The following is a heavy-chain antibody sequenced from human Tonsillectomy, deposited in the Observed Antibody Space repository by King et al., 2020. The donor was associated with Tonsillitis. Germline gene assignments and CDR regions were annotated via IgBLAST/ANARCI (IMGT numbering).Heavy chain of an antibody. D-gene: IGHD1-26*01. J-gene: IGHJ4*02. V-gene: IGHV3-30*02. Sequence: QLVQSGGGVVQPGGSLRLSCAASGFTFDSYGMHWVRQAPGKGLEWVAFIRYDGSNKYYADSVKGRFTISRDNSKNTLYLQMNSLRAEDTAVYYCAKEWGSQYSIVYCSGEDYWGQGTLVTVSS. CDR3: AKEWGSQYSIVYCSGEDY. CDR1: GFTFDSYG. CDR2: IRYDGSNK.